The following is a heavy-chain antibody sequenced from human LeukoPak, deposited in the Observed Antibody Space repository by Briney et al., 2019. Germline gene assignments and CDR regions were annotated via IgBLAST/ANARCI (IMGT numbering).Heavy chain of an antibody. Sequence: PGRSLRLSCAASGFTFSSYGMHWVRQAPGKGLEWVSVIGGSGSSTNYADSVKGRFTISRDNSKNTLYLQMSSLRVEDTAVYYCAKGYYSGSGKYYFDFWGQGTLVTVSS. CDR1: GFTFSSYG. D-gene: IGHD3-10*01. V-gene: IGHV3-23*01. CDR2: IGGSGSST. CDR3: AKGYYSGSGKYYFDF. J-gene: IGHJ4*02.